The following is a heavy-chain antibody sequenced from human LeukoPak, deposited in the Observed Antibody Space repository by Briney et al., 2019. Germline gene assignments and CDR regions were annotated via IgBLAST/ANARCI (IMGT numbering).Heavy chain of an antibody. D-gene: IGHD3-22*01. CDR1: GFTVSSNY. CDR3: TTGPIAFYDSSGYYSDAFDI. J-gene: IGHJ3*02. Sequence: GGSLRLSCAASGFTVSSNYMNWVRQAPGKGLEWVSVIYSGGSTYYADSVKGRFTISRDNSKNTLYLQMNSLRAEDTAVYYCTTGPIAFYDSSGYYSDAFDIWGQGTMVTVSS. V-gene: IGHV3-53*01. CDR2: IYSGGST.